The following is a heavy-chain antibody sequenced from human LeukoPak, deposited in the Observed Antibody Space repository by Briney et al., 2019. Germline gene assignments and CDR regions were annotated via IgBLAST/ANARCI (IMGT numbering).Heavy chain of an antibody. CDR3: ARAIVGATTYFYY. CDR1: GVSITSSSNY. Sequence: PTGTLCLTCTVSGVSITSSSNYWGWIRQPPGKGLGWIGSIYYSGSTYYNPSLKSRATISVDTSKNQFSLKLSSVTAADTAVYYCARAIVGATTYFYYWGQGTLVTVSS. CDR2: IYYSGST. J-gene: IGHJ4*02. D-gene: IGHD1-26*01. V-gene: IGHV4-39*07.